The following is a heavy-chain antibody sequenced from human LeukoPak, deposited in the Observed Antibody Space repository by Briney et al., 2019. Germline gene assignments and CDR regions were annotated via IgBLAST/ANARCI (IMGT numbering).Heavy chain of an antibody. V-gene: IGHV4-59*01. J-gene: IGHJ4*02. D-gene: IGHD6-19*01. Sequence: LTCTVSGGSISSYXWSWIRQPPGKGLEWIGYIHYSGSTDYNPSLRSRVTISVDTSKNQFSLKLSSVTAADTAVYYCAKSSGWSRFEYWGQGTLXXXXS. CDR3: AKSSGWSRFEY. CDR2: IHYSGST. CDR1: GGSISSYX.